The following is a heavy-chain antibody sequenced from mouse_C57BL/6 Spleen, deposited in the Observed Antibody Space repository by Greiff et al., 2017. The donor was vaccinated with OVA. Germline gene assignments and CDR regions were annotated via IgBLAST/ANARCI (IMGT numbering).Heavy chain of an antibody. D-gene: IGHD2-5*01. Sequence: EVKLVESGPGMVKPSQSLSLTCTVTGYSITSGYDWHWIRHFPGNKLEWMGYISYSGSTNYNPSLKSRISITHDTSKNHFFLKLNSVTTEDTATYYCARSYYSNYFAYWGQGTLVTVSA. V-gene: IGHV3-1*01. J-gene: IGHJ3*01. CDR3: ARSYYSNYFAY. CDR2: ISYSGST. CDR1: GYSITSGYD.